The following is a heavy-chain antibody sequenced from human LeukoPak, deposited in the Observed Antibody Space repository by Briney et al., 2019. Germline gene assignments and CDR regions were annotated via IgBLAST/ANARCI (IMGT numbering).Heavy chain of an antibody. CDR3: ARVEVPRDINDWYFDL. CDR2: LYHSGTT. Sequence: SETLSLTCTVSGYSIAHGFFWAWIRPPPGGGLEWIGILYHSGTTYYTTSLKSRISTSVHTSKNQFSLKLRLVTAADTAVYYCARVEVPRDINDWYFDLWGRGSLVTVSS. V-gene: IGHV4-38-2*02. CDR1: GYSIAHGFF. D-gene: IGHD2-15*01. J-gene: IGHJ2*01.